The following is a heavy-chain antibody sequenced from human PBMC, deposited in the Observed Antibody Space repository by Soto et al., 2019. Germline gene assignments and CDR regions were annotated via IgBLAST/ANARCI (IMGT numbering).Heavy chain of an antibody. CDR1: GGSISSGDYY. CDR3: AREGGTAAGPDY. CDR2: IYYSGST. Sequence: SETLSLTCTVSGGSISSGDYYWSWIRQPPGKGLEWIGYIYYSGSTYYNPSLKSRVTISVDTSKNQFSLKLSSVTTADTAVYYCAREGGTAAGPDYWGQGTLVTVSS. V-gene: IGHV4-30-4*01. J-gene: IGHJ4*02. D-gene: IGHD6-13*01.